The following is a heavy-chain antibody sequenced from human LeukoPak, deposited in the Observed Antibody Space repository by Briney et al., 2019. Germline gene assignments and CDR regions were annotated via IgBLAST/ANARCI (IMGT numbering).Heavy chain of an antibody. J-gene: IGHJ5*02. CDR1: GYTFTINY. Sequence: ASVKVSCTAFGYTFTINYMHWVRQAPGQGGERMGWINPNGGAIYSQKFQGRVPMTRDTSITTAYMEMSGLISDDTAMYFCARGVGSSWLDPWGQGTLVTVSS. CDR2: INPNGGA. V-gene: IGHV1-2*02. CDR3: ARGVGSSWLDP. D-gene: IGHD1-26*01.